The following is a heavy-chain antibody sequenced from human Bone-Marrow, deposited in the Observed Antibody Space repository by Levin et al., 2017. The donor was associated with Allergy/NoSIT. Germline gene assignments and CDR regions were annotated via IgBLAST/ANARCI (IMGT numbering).Heavy chain of an antibody. V-gene: IGHV4-34*01. CDR1: GGSFSGYY. CDR3: ARAWGYCSGGSCHTDAFDI. Sequence: SQTLSLTCAVYGGSFSGYYWSWIRPPPGKGLEWIGEINHSGSTNYNPSLTSRVTISVDTSKNQFSLKLSSVTAADTAVYYCARAWGYCSGGSCHTDAFDIWGQGTMVTVSS. J-gene: IGHJ3*02. CDR2: INHSGST. D-gene: IGHD2-15*01.